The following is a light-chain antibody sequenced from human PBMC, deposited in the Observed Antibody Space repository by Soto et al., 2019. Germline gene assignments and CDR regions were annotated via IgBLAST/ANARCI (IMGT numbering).Light chain of an antibody. CDR2: GAS. Sequence: IVMTQSPATLSMSPGERATLSCSVSQSLNRDLAWYQQKPGQSPRLLIFGASIRATGIPARFSGSGSGTEFTLTIGSLQSEDCALYYCQQYNNWPATFGHGTKVEI. CDR1: QSLNRD. CDR3: QQYNNWPAT. V-gene: IGKV3-15*01. J-gene: IGKJ1*01.